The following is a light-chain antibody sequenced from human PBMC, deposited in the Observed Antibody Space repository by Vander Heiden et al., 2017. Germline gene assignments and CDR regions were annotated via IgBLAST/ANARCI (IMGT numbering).Light chain of an antibody. CDR1: QRVSSN. CDR3: QQYNNWPLT. CDR2: GAS. Sequence: EIVMTQSPATLSVSPGERATLPCRASQRVSSNLAWYQQKPGQAPRLLIYGASTRATGIPARFSGSGSGTEFTLTISSLQSEDFAVYYCQQYNNWPLTFGQGTKVEIK. J-gene: IGKJ1*01. V-gene: IGKV3-15*01.